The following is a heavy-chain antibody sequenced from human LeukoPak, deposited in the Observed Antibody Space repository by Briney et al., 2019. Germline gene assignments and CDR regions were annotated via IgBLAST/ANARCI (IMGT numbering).Heavy chain of an antibody. CDR1: GFTFSSYW. CDR2: IKQDGSEK. CDR3: AKGGGSGAYRGKKFHY. D-gene: IGHD3-16*01. J-gene: IGHJ4*02. Sequence: SGGSLRLSCAASGFTFSSYWMSWVRQAPGKGLEWVANIKQDGSEKYYVDSVKGRFTISRDNAKNSLYLQMNSLRAEDTAVYYCAKGGGSGAYRGKKFHYGGKGTLVTFSS. V-gene: IGHV3-7*01.